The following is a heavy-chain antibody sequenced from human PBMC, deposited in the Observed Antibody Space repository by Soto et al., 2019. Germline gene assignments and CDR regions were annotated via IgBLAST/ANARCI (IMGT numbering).Heavy chain of an antibody. CDR3: ARDGTPGAGNYVMAV. D-gene: IGHD6-19*01. CDR1: GYTFTGYY. Sequence: ASVKVSCKASGYTFTGYYMHWVRQAPGQGLEWMGWINPNSGGTNYAQKFQGWVTMTRDTSISTAYMELSRLRSDDTAVYYCARDGTPGAGNYVMAVWGQGTTVPVSS. CDR2: INPNSGGT. V-gene: IGHV1-2*04. J-gene: IGHJ6*02.